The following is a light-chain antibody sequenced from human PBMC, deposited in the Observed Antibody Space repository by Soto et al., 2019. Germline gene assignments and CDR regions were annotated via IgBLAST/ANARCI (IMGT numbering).Light chain of an antibody. CDR3: QQYPGYT. Sequence: EIVLTQSPGTLSLSPGERATLSCRASQSVSSSYLAWYQQKPGQAHRLLIYGASGRATGITDRFSGSGSGTDFTLTISRLEPEDFAVYYCQQYPGYTFGQGTKLEIK. V-gene: IGKV3-20*01. J-gene: IGKJ2*01. CDR2: GAS. CDR1: QSVSSSY.